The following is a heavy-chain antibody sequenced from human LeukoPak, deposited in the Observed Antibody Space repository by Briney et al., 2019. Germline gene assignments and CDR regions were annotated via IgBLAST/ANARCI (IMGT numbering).Heavy chain of an antibody. CDR2: IHHSGST. CDR3: ARPASGYYYYYMDV. D-gene: IGHD2-2*01. V-gene: IGHV4-30-2*01. J-gene: IGHJ6*03. CDR1: GGSISSGGYY. Sequence: NTSETLSLTCTVSGGSISSGGYYWSWIRQPPGKGLEWIGYIHHSGSTYYNPSLKSRVTISVDRSKNQFSLKLSSVTAADTAVYYCARPASGYYYYYMDVWGKGTTVTVSS.